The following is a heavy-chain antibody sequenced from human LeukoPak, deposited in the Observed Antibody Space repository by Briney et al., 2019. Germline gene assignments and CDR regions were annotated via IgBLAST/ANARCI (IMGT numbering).Heavy chain of an antibody. J-gene: IGHJ4*02. V-gene: IGHV1-2*02. CDR1: GYTFTGYY. CDR2: INPNSGGT. D-gene: IGHD6-19*01. Sequence: VASVKVSCKASGYTFTGYYMHWVRQAPGQGLEWMGWINPNSGGTNYAQKFQGRVTMTRDTSISTAYMELSRLRSDDTAVYYCARDADGRWLVGGALTYYFDYWGQGTLVTVSS. CDR3: ARDADGRWLVGGALTYYFDY.